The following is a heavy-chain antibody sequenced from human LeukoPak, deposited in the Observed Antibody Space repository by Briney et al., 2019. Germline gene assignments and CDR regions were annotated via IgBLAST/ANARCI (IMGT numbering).Heavy chain of an antibody. CDR1: GGSISSYY. J-gene: IGHJ4*02. Sequence: PSETLSLTCTVSGGSISSYYWSWIRQPPGKGLEWIGYIYYSGSTNYNPSLKSRVTISVDTSKNQFSLKLSSVTAADTAVYYCARWGGGQFDYWGQGTLVTVSS. D-gene: IGHD3-10*01. V-gene: IGHV4-59*01. CDR2: IYYSGST. CDR3: ARWGGGQFDY.